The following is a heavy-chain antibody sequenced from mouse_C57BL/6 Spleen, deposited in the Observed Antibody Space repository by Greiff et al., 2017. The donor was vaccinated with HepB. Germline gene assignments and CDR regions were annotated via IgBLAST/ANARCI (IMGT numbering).Heavy chain of an antibody. CDR2: IDPSDSYT. D-gene: IGHD2-4*01. V-gene: IGHV1-50*01. CDR1: GYTFTSYW. CDR3: ARGHDYGSFAY. J-gene: IGHJ3*01. Sequence: QVQLQQPGAELVKPGASVKLSCKASGYTFTSYWMQWVKQRPGQGLEWIGEIDPSDSYTNYNQKFKGKATLTVDTPSSTAYMQLSSLTSEDSAVYYCARGHDYGSFAYWGQGTLVTVSA.